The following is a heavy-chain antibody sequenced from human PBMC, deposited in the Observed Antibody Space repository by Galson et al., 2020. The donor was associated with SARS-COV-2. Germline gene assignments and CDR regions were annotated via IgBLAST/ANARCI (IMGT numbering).Heavy chain of an antibody. CDR1: GFALSTDGVG. CDR3: AYRPPYSSGFYHYYMDV. CDR2: IYWDDDK. V-gene: IGHV2-5*02. D-gene: IGHD3-22*01. J-gene: IGHJ6*03. Sequence: SGPTLVKPTQTLTLTCTFSGFALSTDGVGVAWIRQPPGKALEWLAVIYWDDDKRYSPSLESRVTITKDTSRNQVVLTMTNMDPVDTATYYCAYRPPYSSGFYHYYMDVWGKGTTVTISS.